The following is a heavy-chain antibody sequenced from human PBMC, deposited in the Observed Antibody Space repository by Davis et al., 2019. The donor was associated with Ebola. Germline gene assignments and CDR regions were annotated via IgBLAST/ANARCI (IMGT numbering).Heavy chain of an antibody. V-gene: IGHV3-30*18. D-gene: IGHD3-16*01. CDR3: AKLRSHDYTDSSDDFYLDL. CDR2: LSSDGSRE. J-gene: IGHJ2*01. Sequence: LSCVASGFTFTTPTMHWVRQAPGKGLEGVALLSSDGSREYYADSVEGRFTISKDNSGNTLYLHMNALTAEDTALYYCAKLRSHDYTDSSDDFYLDLWGRGTLVTVSS. CDR1: GFTFTTPT.